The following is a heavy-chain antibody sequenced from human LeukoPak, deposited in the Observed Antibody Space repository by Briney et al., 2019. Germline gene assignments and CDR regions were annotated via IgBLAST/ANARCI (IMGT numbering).Heavy chain of an antibody. J-gene: IGHJ4*02. CDR1: GYTFTGYY. CDR3: ARSVDSSGYWGFDY. Sequence: EASVKVSCKASGYTFTGYYMHWVRQAPGQGLEWMGWINPNSGGTNYAQKFQGRVTMTRDKSISTAYLQWSSLKASDTAMYYCARSVDSSGYWGFDYWGQGTLVIVSS. CDR2: INPNSGGT. D-gene: IGHD3-22*01. V-gene: IGHV1-2*02.